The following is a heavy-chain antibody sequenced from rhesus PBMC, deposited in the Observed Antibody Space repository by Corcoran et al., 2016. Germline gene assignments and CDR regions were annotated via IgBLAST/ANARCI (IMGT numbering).Heavy chain of an antibody. CDR2: IYGSGGGT. Sequence: QVQLQESGPGLVKPSETLSLTCAVSGGSISDDYYWSWIRQPPGKGLHWIGYIYGSGGGTNAIPSLNNRVTISIDTSKNQFSLKRSSVTAADTAVDYCARQIFWTGLDYWGQESWSPSPQ. CDR1: GGSISDDYY. D-gene: IGHD3-3*01. CDR3: ARQIFWTGLDY. J-gene: IGHJ4*01. V-gene: IGHV4-106*01.